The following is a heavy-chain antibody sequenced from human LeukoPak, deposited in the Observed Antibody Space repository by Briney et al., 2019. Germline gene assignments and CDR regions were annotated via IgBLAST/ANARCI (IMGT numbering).Heavy chain of an antibody. CDR2: INHSGST. CDR1: GGSFSGYY. Sequence: SGTLSLTCAVYGGSFSGYYWSWIRQPPGKGLEWIGEINHSGSTNYNPSLKSRVTISVDTSKNRFSLKLSSVTAADTAVYYCASRRRGYNWFDPWGQGTLVTVSS. D-gene: IGHD3-10*01. CDR3: ASRRRGYNWFDP. J-gene: IGHJ5*02. V-gene: IGHV4-34*01.